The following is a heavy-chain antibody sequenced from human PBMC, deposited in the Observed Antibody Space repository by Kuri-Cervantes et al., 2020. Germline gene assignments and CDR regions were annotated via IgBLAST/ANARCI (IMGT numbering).Heavy chain of an antibody. CDR2: IYYSGST. CDR3: ARRSGWYGNFDY. D-gene: IGHD6-19*01. Sequence: SETLSLTCTVSGGSISSSSYYWGGIRQPPGKGLEWIGSIYYSGSTYYNPSLKSRVTISVDTSKNQFSLKLSSVTAADTAVYYCARRSGWYGNFDYWGQGTLVTVSS. J-gene: IGHJ4*02. V-gene: IGHV4-39*01. CDR1: GGSISSSSYY.